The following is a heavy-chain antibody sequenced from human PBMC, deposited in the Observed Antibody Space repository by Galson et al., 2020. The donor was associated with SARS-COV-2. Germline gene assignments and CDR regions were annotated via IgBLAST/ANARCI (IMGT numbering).Heavy chain of an antibody. CDR2: IYYSGST. CDR1: GGSISSGGYY. J-gene: IGHJ6*02. CDR3: ARDPRYYYGSENYYGMDV. Sequence: SETLSLTCTVSGGSISSGGYYWSWIRQHPGKGLEWIGYIYYSGSTYYNPSLKSRVTISVDTSKNQFSLKLSSVTAADTAVYYCARDPRYYYGSENYYGMDVWGQGTTVTVSS. D-gene: IGHD3-10*01. V-gene: IGHV4-31*03.